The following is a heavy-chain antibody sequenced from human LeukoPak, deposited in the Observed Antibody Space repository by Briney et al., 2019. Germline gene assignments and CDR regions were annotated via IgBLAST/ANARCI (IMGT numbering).Heavy chain of an antibody. CDR1: GFTFRSYA. J-gene: IGHJ5*02. Sequence: PGGSLRLSCAASGFTFRSYAMNWVRQAPGKGLEWVSAISGTGDSPHYADSVKGRFTISRDNSKNTLYLQMNSLRAEDTAFYYCAKDIGWFDPWDQGTLVTVSS. CDR2: ISGTGDSP. V-gene: IGHV3-23*01. CDR3: AKDIGWFDP.